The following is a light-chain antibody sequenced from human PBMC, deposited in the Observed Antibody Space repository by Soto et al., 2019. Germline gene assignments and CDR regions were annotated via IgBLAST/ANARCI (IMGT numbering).Light chain of an antibody. CDR2: DVI. CDR1: SSDVGRYNY. J-gene: IGLJ2*01. Sequence: QSALTQPASVSWSTGQSITISCTGTSSDVGRYNYFSLYQQHPGKATKLMIYDVINRPSGVATRFSGSKSGETASLTISGLQAEDEADYYCRSYTSNGGYVVVVGGTKLTVL. CDR3: RSYTSNGGYVV. V-gene: IGLV2-14*03.